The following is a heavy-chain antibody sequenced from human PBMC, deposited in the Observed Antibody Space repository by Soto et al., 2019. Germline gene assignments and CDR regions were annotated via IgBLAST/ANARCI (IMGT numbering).Heavy chain of an antibody. Sequence: PETLSLTCTVSGGSISSYYWSWIRQPPGKGLEWIGYIYYSGSTNYNPSLKSRVTISVDTSKNQFSLKLSSVTAADTAVYYCARGSGLPYNWFDPWGQGTLVTVS. D-gene: IGHD4-17*01. V-gene: IGHV4-59*08. CDR1: GGSISSYY. CDR3: ARGSGLPYNWFDP. J-gene: IGHJ5*02. CDR2: IYYSGST.